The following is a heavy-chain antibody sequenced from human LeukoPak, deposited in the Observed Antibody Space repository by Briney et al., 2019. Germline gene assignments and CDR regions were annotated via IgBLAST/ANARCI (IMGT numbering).Heavy chain of an antibody. CDR2: ISTSSSYI. V-gene: IGHV3-21*01. D-gene: IGHD6-19*01. CDR3: ARDPPVAGNPSAFDI. CDR1: GFTFSIYT. J-gene: IGHJ3*02. Sequence: GGSLRVSCAASGFTFSIYTMNWVRQAPGKGLEWVSSISTSSSYIYYADSVKGRFTISRDNAKNSLYLQMNSLRAEDTAVYYCARDPPVAGNPSAFDIWGQGTMVTVSS.